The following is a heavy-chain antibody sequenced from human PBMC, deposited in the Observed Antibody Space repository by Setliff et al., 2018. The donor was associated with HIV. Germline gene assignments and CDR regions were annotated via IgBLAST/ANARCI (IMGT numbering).Heavy chain of an antibody. J-gene: IGHJ3*02. CDR1: GVSISNYY. Sequence: SETLSLTCTVSGVSISNYYWSWIRQPPGKGLEWIGSIYYSGSTNYNPSLKSRVTISVDTSKNQFYLKLNSVTAADTAVYYCARILLYDSSAYFVNAFDIWGQGTVVTVSS. D-gene: IGHD3-22*01. CDR3: ARILLYDSSAYFVNAFDI. V-gene: IGHV4-59*08. CDR2: IYYSGST.